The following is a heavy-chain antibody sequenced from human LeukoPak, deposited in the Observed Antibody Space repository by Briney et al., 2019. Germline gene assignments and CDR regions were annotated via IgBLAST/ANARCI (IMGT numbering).Heavy chain of an antibody. J-gene: IGHJ4*02. V-gene: IGHV3-30*02. Sequence: GGSLRLSCAASGSTFSSYGMHWVRQAPGKGLEWVAFIRYDGSNKYYADSVKGRFTISRDNSKNTLYLQMNSLRAEDTAVYYCAKDWPHRRYYDILTGYYDYWGQGTLVTVSS. CDR2: IRYDGSNK. CDR3: AKDWPHRRYYDILTGYYDY. D-gene: IGHD3-9*01. CDR1: GSTFSSYG.